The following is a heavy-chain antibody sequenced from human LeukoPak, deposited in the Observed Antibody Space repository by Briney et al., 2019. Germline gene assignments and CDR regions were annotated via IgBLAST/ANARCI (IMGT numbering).Heavy chain of an antibody. J-gene: IGHJ3*02. V-gene: IGHV4-39*07. CDR1: GGSISSSSYY. CDR3: ARDAGTFDI. Sequence: SETLSLTCTVSGGSISSSSYYWGWIRQPPGKGLEWIGSIYYSGSTYYNPSLKSRVTISVDTSKNQFSLKLSSVTAADTAVYYCARDAGTFDIWGQGTMVTVSS. CDR2: IYYSGST.